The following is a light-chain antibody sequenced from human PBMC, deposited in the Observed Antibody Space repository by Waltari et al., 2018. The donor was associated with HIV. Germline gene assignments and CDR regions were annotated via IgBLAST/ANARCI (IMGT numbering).Light chain of an antibody. CDR3: TLINWV. CDR2: RNV. Sequence: QSVLTQPPSASGTPGRRVTISSSGGSSKIATNYVSWFHHLPDTAPKFFIYRNVSRPSVFPDRFSGSQSGTSPSLAISGFRSEDETNYYDTLINWVFGGRTKLTVL. V-gene: IGLV1-47*01. CDR1: SSKIATNY. J-gene: IGLJ3*02.